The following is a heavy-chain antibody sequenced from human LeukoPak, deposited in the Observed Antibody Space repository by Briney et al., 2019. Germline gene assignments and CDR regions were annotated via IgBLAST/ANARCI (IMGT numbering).Heavy chain of an antibody. D-gene: IGHD6-13*01. CDR3: AKVSLGKRYSSSWYQGGYFDY. V-gene: IGHV3-23*01. Sequence: GGSLRLSCAASGFTFSSYAMSWVRQPPGKGLEWVSAISGSGGSTYYADSVKGRFTISRDNSKNTLYLQMDSLRAEDTAVYYCAKVSLGKRYSSSWYQGGYFDYWGQGTLVTVSS. CDR2: ISGSGGST. J-gene: IGHJ4*02. CDR1: GFTFSSYA.